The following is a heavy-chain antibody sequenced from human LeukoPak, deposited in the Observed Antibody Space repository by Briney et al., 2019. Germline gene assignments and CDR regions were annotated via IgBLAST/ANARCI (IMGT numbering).Heavy chain of an antibody. V-gene: IGHV1-46*01. D-gene: IGHD7-27*01. CDR1: GYTFTSYY. CDR2: INPGRGNT. CDR3: ARDRVWGSSDPFDY. J-gene: IGHJ4*02. Sequence: GASVKVSCKASGYTFTSYYMHWVRQVPGQGLEWMGIINPGRGNTNYAQNFHGRVTLTRDTSTSTIYMELSSLRSEDTAVYYCARDRVWGSSDPFDYWGQGTLVTVSS.